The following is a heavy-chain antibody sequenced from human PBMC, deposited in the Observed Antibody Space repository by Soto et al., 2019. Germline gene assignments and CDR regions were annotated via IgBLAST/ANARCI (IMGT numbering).Heavy chain of an antibody. Sequence: ASVKVSCKASGYTFTSYAMHWVRQAPGPRLEWMGWINAGNGNTKYSQKFQGRVTITRDTSASTAYMELSSLRSEDTAVYYCARVPVRGSGDTIFGVFPGAFDIWGQGTMVTVSS. CDR1: GYTFTSYA. D-gene: IGHD3-3*01. CDR2: INAGNGNT. V-gene: IGHV1-3*01. J-gene: IGHJ3*02. CDR3: ARVPVRGSGDTIFGVFPGAFDI.